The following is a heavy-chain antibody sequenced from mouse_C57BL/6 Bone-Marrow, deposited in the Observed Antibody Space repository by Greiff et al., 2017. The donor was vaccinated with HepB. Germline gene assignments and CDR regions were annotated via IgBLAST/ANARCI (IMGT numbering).Heavy chain of an antibody. CDR1: GYTFTEYT. Sequence: VQLQESGAELVKPGASVKLSCKASGYTFTEYTIHWVKQRSGQGLEWIGWFYPGSGSIKYNEKFKDKATLTADKSSSTVYMELSRLTSEDSAVYFCARPAAYYSNYNWYFDVWGTGTTVTVSS. D-gene: IGHD2-5*01. CDR2: FYPGSGSI. J-gene: IGHJ1*03. CDR3: ARPAAYYSNYNWYFDV. V-gene: IGHV1-62-2*01.